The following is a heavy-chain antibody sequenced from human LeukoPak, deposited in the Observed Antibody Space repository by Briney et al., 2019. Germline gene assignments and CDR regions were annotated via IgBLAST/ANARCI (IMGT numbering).Heavy chain of an antibody. CDR3: ARAGYSSGWVFDY. CDR1: GYSISSGYY. D-gene: IGHD6-19*01. CDR2: IYHSGST. V-gene: IGHV4-38-2*02. J-gene: IGHJ4*02. Sequence: PSETRSLTCTVSGYSISSGYYWGWIRQSPGKGLEWIGSIYHSGSTYYNPSLKSRVTISVDTSKNQFSLKLSSVTAADTAVYYCARAGYSSGWVFDYWGQGTLVTVSS.